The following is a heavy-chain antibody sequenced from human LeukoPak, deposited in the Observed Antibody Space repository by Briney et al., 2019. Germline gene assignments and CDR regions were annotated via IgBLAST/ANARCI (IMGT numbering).Heavy chain of an antibody. CDR3: ARDQAVPAAMMDYYYYGMDV. Sequence: SETLSLTCTVSGGSISSYYWSWIRQPAGKGLEWIGRIYTSGSTNYSPSLKSRVTMSVDTSKNQFSLKLSSVTAADTAGYYCARDQAVPAAMMDYYYYGMDVWGQGTTVTVSS. CDR2: IYTSGST. D-gene: IGHD2-2*01. J-gene: IGHJ6*02. CDR1: GGSISSYY. V-gene: IGHV4-4*07.